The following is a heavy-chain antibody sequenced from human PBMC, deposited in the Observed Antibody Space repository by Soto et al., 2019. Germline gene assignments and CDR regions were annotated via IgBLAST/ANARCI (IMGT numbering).Heavy chain of an antibody. D-gene: IGHD2-15*01. CDR1: GFTFSSYW. Sequence: EVQLVESGGGLVQPGESLRLSCAASGFTFSSYWMHWVRQAPGKGLVWVSRINSVGSSTSYAGSVKGRFTISRDNAKNTLHLQMNSLRAEDTAVYYCVRTSLVVAAATREDYWGQGTLVTVSS. V-gene: IGHV3-74*01. CDR2: INSVGSST. CDR3: VRTSLVVAAATREDY. J-gene: IGHJ4*02.